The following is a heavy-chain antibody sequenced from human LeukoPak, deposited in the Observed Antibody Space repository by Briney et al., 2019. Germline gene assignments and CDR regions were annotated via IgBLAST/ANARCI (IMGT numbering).Heavy chain of an antibody. Sequence: GSSVKVSCKASGGTFSSYAISWVRQAPGQGLEWMGGIIPIFGTANYAQKFHGRVTITTDASTSTAYMELSSLRSEDTAVYYCARGMVRGVPGPYFDYWGQGTLVTVSS. V-gene: IGHV1-69*05. CDR3: ARGMVRGVPGPYFDY. CDR2: IIPIFGTA. J-gene: IGHJ4*02. D-gene: IGHD3-10*01. CDR1: GGTFSSYA.